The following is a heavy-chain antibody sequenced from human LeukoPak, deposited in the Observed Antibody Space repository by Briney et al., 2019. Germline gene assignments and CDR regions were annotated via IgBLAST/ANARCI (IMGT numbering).Heavy chain of an antibody. Sequence: GASVKVSCKASGGTFSSYAISWVRQAPGQGLEWMGRIIPILGIANYAQKFQGRVTITADKSTSTAYMELSSLRSEDTAVYYCARGYYDSSGYPIRGQGTLVTVSS. CDR3: ARGYYDSSGYPI. D-gene: IGHD3-22*01. CDR1: GGTFSSYA. CDR2: IIPILGIA. V-gene: IGHV1-69*04. J-gene: IGHJ4*02.